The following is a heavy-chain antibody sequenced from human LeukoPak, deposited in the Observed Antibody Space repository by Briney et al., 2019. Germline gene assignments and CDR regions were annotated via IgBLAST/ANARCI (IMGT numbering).Heavy chain of an antibody. CDR2: IIPIFGTA. Sequence: GASVKVSCKASGGTFSSYAISWVRQAPGQGLEWMGGIIPIFGTANYAQKFQGRVTITADESTSTAYMELSSLRSEDTAVYYCARQTRGIVVPAAPDWYFDLWGRGTLVTVSS. V-gene: IGHV1-69*13. CDR3: ARQTRGIVVPAAPDWYFDL. CDR1: GGTFSSYA. D-gene: IGHD2-2*01. J-gene: IGHJ2*01.